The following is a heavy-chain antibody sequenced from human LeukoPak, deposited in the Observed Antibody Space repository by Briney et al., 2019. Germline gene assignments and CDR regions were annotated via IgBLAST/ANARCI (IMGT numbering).Heavy chain of an antibody. CDR3: ARVLAAAGTDSLDY. CDR2: ISAYNGNT. V-gene: IGHV1-18*01. D-gene: IGHD6-13*01. CDR1: GYTFTSYG. J-gene: IGHJ4*02. Sequence: ASVKVSCKASGYTFTSYGISWVRQAPGQGLEWMGWISAYNGNTNYAQKLQGRVTMTTDTSTSTVYMELRSLRSDDTAVYYCARVLAAAGTDSLDYWGQGTLVTVSS.